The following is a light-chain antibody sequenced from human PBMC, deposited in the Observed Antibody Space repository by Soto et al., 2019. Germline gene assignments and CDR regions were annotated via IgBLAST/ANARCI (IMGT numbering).Light chain of an antibody. CDR3: QQYNNCPGT. J-gene: IGKJ3*01. CDR1: QSVSSN. V-gene: IGKV3-15*01. CDR2: GAS. Sequence: EIVMTQSPATLSVSPGERATLSCRASQSVSSNLAWYQQKPGQAPRLLISGASTRTTGIPARFSGSGSGTEFTLTIRSLQSEDVAVYYCQQYNNCPGTFGPGTKVDIK.